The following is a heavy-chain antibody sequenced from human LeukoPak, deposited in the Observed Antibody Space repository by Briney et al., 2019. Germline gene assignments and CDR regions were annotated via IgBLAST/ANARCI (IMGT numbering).Heavy chain of an antibody. CDR3: TRGVGGVGPTTRPF. D-gene: IGHD1-26*01. CDR1: GFISGDYA. CDR2: IRSKAYGGTT. Sequence: PGGSLRLSCTASGFISGDYAMSWVRQAPGKGLEWVGFIRSKAYGGTTEYAASVKGRFTISRDDSKSIAYLQMNSLKTEDTAVYYCTRGVGGVGPTTRPFWGQGTLVTVSS. V-gene: IGHV3-49*04. J-gene: IGHJ4*02.